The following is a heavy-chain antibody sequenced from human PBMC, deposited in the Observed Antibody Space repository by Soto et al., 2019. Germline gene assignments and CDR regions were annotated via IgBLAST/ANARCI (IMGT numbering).Heavy chain of an antibody. CDR2: IKQDGSEK. Sequence: HPGGSLRLSCAASGFPFSTYWMNRVRQTPGKGLEWVSNIKQDGSEKYYVDSVKGRFTISRDNAKDSLFLQMDSLRAEDSALYYCATASPLMRFGDLLSRLYLDYWGQGALVTVSS. J-gene: IGHJ4*02. D-gene: IGHD3-10*01. CDR3: ATASPLMRFGDLLSRLYLDY. V-gene: IGHV3-7*03. CDR1: GFPFSTYW.